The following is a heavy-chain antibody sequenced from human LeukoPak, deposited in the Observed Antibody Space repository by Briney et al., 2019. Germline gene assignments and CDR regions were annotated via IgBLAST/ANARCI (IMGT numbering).Heavy chain of an antibody. CDR2: MNPNSGNT. V-gene: IGHV1-8*01. CDR1: GYTCTSYD. J-gene: IGHJ3*02. D-gene: IGHD6-19*01. CDR3: ARAHSSGWYRDAFDI. Sequence: GASVKVSCKASGYTCTSYDINWGRQAPGQGLEWMGWMNPNSGNTGYAQKFQGRVTMTRNTSISTAYMELSSLRSEDTAVYYCARAHSSGWYRDAFDIWGQGTMVTVSS.